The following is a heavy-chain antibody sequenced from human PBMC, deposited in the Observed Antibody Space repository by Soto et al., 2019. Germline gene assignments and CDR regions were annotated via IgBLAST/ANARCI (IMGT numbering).Heavy chain of an antibody. J-gene: IGHJ4*02. CDR1: GFTFSSYS. V-gene: IGHV3-48*01. Sequence: GESLKISCAASGFTFSSYSMNWVRQAPGKELEWVSYIISSSSTIYYADSVKGCFTISRDNANNSLYLQMNSLRAEDTAVYYCARDYSSYGPFDYWGQGTLVTVSS. CDR3: ARDYSSYGPFDY. D-gene: IGHD5-18*01. CDR2: IISSSSTI.